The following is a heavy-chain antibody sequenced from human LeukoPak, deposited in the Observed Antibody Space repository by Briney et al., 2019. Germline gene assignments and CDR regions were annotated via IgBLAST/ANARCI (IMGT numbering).Heavy chain of an antibody. J-gene: IGHJ4*02. Sequence: PGGSLRLSCAASGFTFSSYEMNWVRQAPGKGLEWVSYISSGSTIYYADSVKGRFTISRDNAKNSLYLQMNSLRAEDTAVYYCARAGGSYFNYFDYWGQGTLVTVSS. D-gene: IGHD1-26*01. V-gene: IGHV3-48*03. CDR1: GFTFSSYE. CDR3: ARAGGSYFNYFDY. CDR2: ISSGSTI.